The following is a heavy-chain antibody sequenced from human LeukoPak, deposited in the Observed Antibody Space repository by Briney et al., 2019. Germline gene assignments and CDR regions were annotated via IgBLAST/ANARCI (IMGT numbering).Heavy chain of an antibody. CDR2: IYTSGST. V-gene: IGHV4-4*07. Sequence: PSETLSLTCTVSGGSISSYYWSWIRQPAGKGLEWIGRIYTSGSTNYNPSLKSRVTISVDTSKNQFSLKLSSVTAADTAVYYCARRGRFDKYYYYMDVWGKGTTVTVSS. D-gene: IGHD3-3*01. CDR1: GGSISSYY. J-gene: IGHJ6*03. CDR3: ARRGRFDKYYYYMDV.